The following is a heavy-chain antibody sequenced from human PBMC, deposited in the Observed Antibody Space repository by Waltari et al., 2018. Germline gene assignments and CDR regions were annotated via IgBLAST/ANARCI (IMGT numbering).Heavy chain of an antibody. V-gene: IGHV3-33*01. J-gene: IGHJ4*02. D-gene: IGHD3-9*01. CDR1: GFTFSTYG. CDR2: IWYDGSNK. CDR3: ARMHYDILTGYPENYYFDY. Sequence: QVQLVESGGGVVQPERSRRLSCAASGFTFSTYGMHRVRQAPGKGLEWVAVIWYDGSNKWYADSVKGRFTISRDNSKNTVYLQMNSLRAEDTAVYYCARMHYDILTGYPENYYFDYWGQGTLVTVSS.